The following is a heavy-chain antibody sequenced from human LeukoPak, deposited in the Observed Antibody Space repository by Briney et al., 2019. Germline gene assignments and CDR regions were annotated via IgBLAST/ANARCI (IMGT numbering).Heavy chain of an antibody. J-gene: IGHJ4*02. CDR3: ARGQILSRGWYKHFDY. D-gene: IGHD6-19*01. V-gene: IGHV1-46*01. Sequence: GASVKVSCKASGYTFTSYYMHWVRQAPGQGLEWMGIINPSGGSTSYAQKFQGRVTMTRDTSTSTVYMELSSLRSEDTAVYYCARGQILSRGWYKHFDYWGQGTLVTVSS. CDR2: INPSGGST. CDR1: GYTFTSYY.